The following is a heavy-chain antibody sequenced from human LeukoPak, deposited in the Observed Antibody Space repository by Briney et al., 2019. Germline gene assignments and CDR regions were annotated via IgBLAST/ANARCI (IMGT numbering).Heavy chain of an antibody. Sequence: GRPLRLSCAASGFTFSNNGMHWVRQAPGKGLEWVAVIWYDGTNKYYADSVKGRFTISRDNSKNTLYLQMNSLRAEDTAVYYCATKRGGYFDYWGQGTLVTVSS. CDR1: GFTFSNNG. CDR3: ATKRGGYFDY. CDR2: IWYDGTNK. V-gene: IGHV3-33*01. J-gene: IGHJ4*02.